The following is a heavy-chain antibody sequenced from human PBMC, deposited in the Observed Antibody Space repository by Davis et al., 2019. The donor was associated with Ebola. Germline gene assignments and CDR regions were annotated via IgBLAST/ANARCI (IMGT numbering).Heavy chain of an antibody. J-gene: IGHJ4*02. CDR1: RGTFSSYA. Sequence: SSVNVSCKATRGTFSSYAISWVRQAPGQGLEWMGGIIPIFGTANYAQKFQGRVTITADESTSTAYMELSSLRSEDTAVYYWARPFSSGWYGYWGQGTLVTVSS. D-gene: IGHD6-19*01. V-gene: IGHV1-69*13. CDR2: IIPIFGTA. CDR3: ARPFSSGWYGY.